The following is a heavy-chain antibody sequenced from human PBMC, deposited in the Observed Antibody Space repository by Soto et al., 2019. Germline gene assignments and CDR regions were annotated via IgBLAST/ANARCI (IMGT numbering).Heavy chain of an antibody. D-gene: IGHD2-15*01. J-gene: IGHJ6*02. CDR2: IIPIFGTA. CDR3: ARGKGCSGGSCYSSYYYHGMDV. CDR1: GGTFSSYA. Sequence: QVQLVQSGAEVKKPGSSVKVSCKASGGTFSSYASSWVRQAPGQRLEWMGGIIPIFGTANYAEKFQGRVTITADESTSTAYMELSSLRSEDTAVYYCARGKGCSGGSCYSSYYYHGMDVWGQGTTVTVSS. V-gene: IGHV1-69*12.